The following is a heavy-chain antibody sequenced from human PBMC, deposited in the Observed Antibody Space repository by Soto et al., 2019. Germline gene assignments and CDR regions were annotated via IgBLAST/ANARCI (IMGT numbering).Heavy chain of an antibody. CDR3: ARDQVGALDV. CDR2: IKEDGSVK. J-gene: IGHJ6*04. D-gene: IGHD1-26*01. Sequence: LRLSCAASGFRFSNYWMAWVRQAPGQGLEWVANIKEDGSVKQYADSVKGRFTTSRDNGKNSQYLQMNSLRAEDTAVYYCARDQVGALDVWGKGTTVTVSS. V-gene: IGHV3-7*01. CDR1: GFRFSNYW.